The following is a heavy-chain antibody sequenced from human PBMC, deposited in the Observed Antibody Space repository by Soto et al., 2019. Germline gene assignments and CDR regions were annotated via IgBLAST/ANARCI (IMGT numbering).Heavy chain of an antibody. CDR1: GLTLSGSS. CDR3: ASRESPTIRVTGTEH. Sequence: GGSLRLSCAASGLTLSGSSIHWVRQASGKGLEWVGRIRSKLDNYATSYAASVKGRFTISRDDSKNMAFLQMNSLKTDDTAVYYCASRESPTIRVTGTEHSGQGTLVTVSS. D-gene: IGHD2-21*02. CDR2: IRSKLDNYAT. V-gene: IGHV3-73*01. J-gene: IGHJ4*02.